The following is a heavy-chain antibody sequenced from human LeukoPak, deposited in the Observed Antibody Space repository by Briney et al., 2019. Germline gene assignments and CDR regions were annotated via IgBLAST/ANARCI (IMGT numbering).Heavy chain of an antibody. J-gene: IGHJ4*02. D-gene: IGHD2-15*01. CDR3: ARESSNHLGGYFDL. CDR2: IYNGGST. V-gene: IGHV4-59*01. Sequence: SDTLSLTCTVSGVSISNYYWSWIRQPPGKGLEWIGYIYNGGSTKYNPSHKSRVTISADTSKNQFSLTLSSVTAADTALYYCARESSNHLGGYFDLWGQGTLVTVSS. CDR1: GVSISNYY.